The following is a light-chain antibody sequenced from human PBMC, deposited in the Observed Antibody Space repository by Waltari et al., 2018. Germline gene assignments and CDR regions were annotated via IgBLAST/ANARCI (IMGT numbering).Light chain of an antibody. CDR2: DAS. CDR1: QSISSY. Sequence: EIVLTQSPATLSLSPGERATLSCRASQSISSYLAWYQHKPGQAPRPLIYDASNRATGIPARLSGIGSGTDFTLTISSLEPEDFAVYYCQHRSTWPLTFGGGTKVEIK. J-gene: IGKJ4*01. CDR3: QHRSTWPLT. V-gene: IGKV3-11*01.